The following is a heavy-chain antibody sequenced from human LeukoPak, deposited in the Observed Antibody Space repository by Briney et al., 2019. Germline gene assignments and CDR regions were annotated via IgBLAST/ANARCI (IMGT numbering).Heavy chain of an antibody. CDR2: ISSSGFTI. CDR1: GFTFSTYE. J-gene: IGHJ6*03. CDR3: ATKSSGNEYYYYMDV. D-gene: IGHD1-1*01. V-gene: IGHV3-48*03. Sequence: GGSLRLSCVVSGFTFSTYEMNWVRQAPGKGLEWLSYISSSGFTIYYADSVKGRFTISRDNAKNSLYLQMSSLRAEDTAVYYCATKSSGNEYYYYMDVWGKGTTVTISS.